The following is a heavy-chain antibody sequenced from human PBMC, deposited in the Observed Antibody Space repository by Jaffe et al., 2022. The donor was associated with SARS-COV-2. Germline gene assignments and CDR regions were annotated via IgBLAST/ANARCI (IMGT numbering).Heavy chain of an antibody. CDR3: ARSGFMVRGVIIRGRYYFDY. D-gene: IGHD3-10*01. CDR2: ISAYNGNT. CDR1: GYTFTSYG. Sequence: QVQLVQSGAEVKKPGASVKVSCKASGYTFTSYGISWVRQAPGQGLEWMGWISAYNGNTNYAQKLQGRVTMTTDTSTSTAYMELRSLRSDDTAVYYCARSGFMVRGVIIRGRYYFDYWGQGTLVTVSS. J-gene: IGHJ4*02. V-gene: IGHV1-18*01.